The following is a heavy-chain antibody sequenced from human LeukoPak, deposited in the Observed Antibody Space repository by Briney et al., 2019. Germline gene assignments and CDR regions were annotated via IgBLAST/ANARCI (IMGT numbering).Heavy chain of an antibody. D-gene: IGHD5-24*01. CDR3: ATRDGSPGY. V-gene: IGHV3-7*01. CDR1: AFTFSSYW. CDR2: IKQDGSEK. Sequence: GGSLRLSCAASAFTFSSYWMSWVRQAPGKGLEWVANIKQDGSEKYYVDSVKGRFTISRDNAKNSLYLQMNNLRAEDTAVYYCATRDGSPGYWGQGTLVSVSS. J-gene: IGHJ4*02.